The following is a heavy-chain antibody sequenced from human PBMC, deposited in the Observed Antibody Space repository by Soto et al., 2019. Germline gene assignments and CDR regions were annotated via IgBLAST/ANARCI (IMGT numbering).Heavy chain of an antibody. CDR3: ASWDLVYCSSTSCYSGAFDI. V-gene: IGHV1-69*02. CDR1: GGTFSSYT. J-gene: IGHJ3*02. Sequence: ASVKVSCKASGGTFSSYTISWVRQAPGQGLEWMGRIIPILGIANYAQKFQGRVTITADKSTSTAYMELSSLRSEDTAVYYCASWDLVYCSSTSCYSGAFDIWGQGTMVTVSS. CDR2: IIPILGIA. D-gene: IGHD2-2*01.